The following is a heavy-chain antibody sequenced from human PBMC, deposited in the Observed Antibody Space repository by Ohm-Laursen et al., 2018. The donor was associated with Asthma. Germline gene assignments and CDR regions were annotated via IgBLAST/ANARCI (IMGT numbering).Heavy chain of an antibody. CDR1: GFTFSSYG. CDR3: ARDFDSNDYYYYGMDV. Sequence: SLRLSCTASGFTFSSYGMHWVRQAPGKGLEWVAVISYDGSNKYYADSVKGRFTISRDNFKNTLYLQMNSLRAEDTAMYYCARDFDSNDYYYYGMDVWGQGTTVTVSS. D-gene: IGHD4-11*01. V-gene: IGHV3-30*03. J-gene: IGHJ6*02. CDR2: ISYDGSNK.